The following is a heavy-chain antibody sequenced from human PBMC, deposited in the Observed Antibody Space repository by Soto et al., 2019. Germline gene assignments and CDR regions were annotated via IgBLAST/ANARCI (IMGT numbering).Heavy chain of an antibody. CDR1: GYTFTSYG. J-gene: IGHJ5*02. Sequence: ASVKVSCKASGYTFTSYGISWVRQAPGQGLEWMGWISAYNSNTNYAKKLQGRVTMSTDISTSTAYMDLRSLRFDVTAVYYCARDRRSWFDPWGQGTLVTVSS. CDR3: ARDRRSWFDP. D-gene: IGHD4-17*01. CDR2: ISAYNSNT. V-gene: IGHV1-18*01.